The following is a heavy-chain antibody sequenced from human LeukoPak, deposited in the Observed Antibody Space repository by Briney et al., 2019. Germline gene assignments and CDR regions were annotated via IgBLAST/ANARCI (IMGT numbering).Heavy chain of an antibody. CDR3: ARGRRY. CDR1: GGSFSGYY. J-gene: IGHJ4*02. V-gene: IGHV4-34*01. Sequence: SETLSLTCAVYGGSFSGYYWSWIRHPPGKGLEWIGEINHSGSTNYNPSLKSRVTISVDTSKNQFSLKLSSVTAADTAVYYCARGRRYWGQGTLVTVSS. CDR2: INHSGST.